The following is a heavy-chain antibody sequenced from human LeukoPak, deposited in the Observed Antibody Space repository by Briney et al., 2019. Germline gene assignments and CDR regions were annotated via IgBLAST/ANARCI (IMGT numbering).Heavy chain of an antibody. J-gene: IGHJ4*02. V-gene: IGHV3-30*18. Sequence: GGSLRLSCAASGFTLNTYGMHWVRQAPGKGLEWVAGISSDGTSKDYADSVKGRFTISRDNSKNTMYLQVNSLRPEDTAVYYCAKAAYCTSTSCHFSGYAQRPLDSWGQGTLVTVSS. CDR1: GFTLNTYG. CDR3: AKAAYCTSTSCHFSGYAQRPLDS. CDR2: ISSDGTSK. D-gene: IGHD2-2*01.